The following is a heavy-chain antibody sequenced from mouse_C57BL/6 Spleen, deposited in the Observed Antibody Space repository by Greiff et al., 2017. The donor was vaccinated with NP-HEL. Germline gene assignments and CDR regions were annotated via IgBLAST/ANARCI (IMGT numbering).Heavy chain of an antibody. Sequence: EVQLQQSGPELVKPGASVKISCKASGYTFTDYYMNWVKQSHGKSLEWIGDINPNNGGTSYNQKFKGKPTLTVDKPSSTAYMEPRRLTSEDSAVYYCARVYDYGAMDYWGQGTSVTVSS. CDR2: INPNNGGT. CDR3: ARVYDYGAMDY. V-gene: IGHV1-26*01. J-gene: IGHJ4*01. CDR1: GYTFTDYY. D-gene: IGHD2-3*01.